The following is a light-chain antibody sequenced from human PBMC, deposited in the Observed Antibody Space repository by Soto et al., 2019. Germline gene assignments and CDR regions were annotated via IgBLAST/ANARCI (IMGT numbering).Light chain of an antibody. V-gene: IGKV3-15*01. CDR1: ESVSRN. J-gene: IGKJ5*01. CDR3: QQYNSWPPIT. Sequence: EVVMTQSTATLSVSPVERATLSCRASESVSRNLAWYQQKPGQAPRLLIYDASTRATGIPDRFSGGGSGTEFTLTVCSLKSEDFVVYYCQQYNSWPPITFGQVRRLEIK. CDR2: DAS.